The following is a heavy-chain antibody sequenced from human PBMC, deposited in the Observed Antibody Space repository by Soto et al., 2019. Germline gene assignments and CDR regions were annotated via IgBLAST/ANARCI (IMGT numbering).Heavy chain of an antibody. CDR3: ARAPVVPAASDFKYYYYYYMDV. CDR2: IWYDGSNK. D-gene: IGHD2-2*01. CDR1: GFTFSSYG. Sequence: GGSLRLSCAASGFTFSSYGMHWVRQAPGKGLEWVAVIWYDGSNKYYADSVKGRFTISRDNSKNTLYLQMNSLRAEDTAVYYCARAPVVPAASDFKYYYYYYMDVWGKGTTVTV. V-gene: IGHV3-33*01. J-gene: IGHJ6*03.